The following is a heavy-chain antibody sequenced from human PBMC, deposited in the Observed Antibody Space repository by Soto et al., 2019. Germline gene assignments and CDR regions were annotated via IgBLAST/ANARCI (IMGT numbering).Heavy chain of an antibody. CDR1: GYTFTSYY. CDR2: VKPSSGVP. D-gene: IGHD6-19*01. CDR3: ARVMREGLSGWHGVDY. V-gene: IGHV1-46*01. J-gene: IGHJ4*02. Sequence: QVQLVQSGAEVKKPGASVKVSCKPFGYTFTSYYIHWVRQAPGEGLEWMGIVKPSSGVPGYTQKFQCVVTMTTDTYTSTGYMERSSLRSEDTAVYYCARVMREGLSGWHGVDYWGQGTLVTVSS.